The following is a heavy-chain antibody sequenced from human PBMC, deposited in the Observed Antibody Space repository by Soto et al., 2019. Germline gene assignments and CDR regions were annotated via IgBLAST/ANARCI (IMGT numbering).Heavy chain of an antibody. V-gene: IGHV4-59*01. Sequence: QVQLQESGPGLVKPSETLSLTCTVSGGSISSYYWSWIRQHPGKGLEWIGYIYYSGSTNYNHSHKSRVTIPEYTSKNQFSLTLSSVTAADTAVYYCARGGYSSSWYHPYFDYWGQGTLVTVSS. J-gene: IGHJ4*02. CDR2: IYYSGST. CDR1: GGSISSYY. CDR3: ARGGYSSSWYHPYFDY. D-gene: IGHD6-13*01.